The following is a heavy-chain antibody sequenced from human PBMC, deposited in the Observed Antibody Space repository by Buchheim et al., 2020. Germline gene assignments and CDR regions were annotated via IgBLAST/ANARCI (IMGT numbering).Heavy chain of an antibody. CDR2: VDSSGVT. CDR3: ATSRRGTPLVD. V-gene: IGHV4-31*03. J-gene: IGHJ4*02. Sequence: QVQLQESGPGLVKPAQTLSLICSVSGASISSGNYYWNWIRQRPGQGLEWIGYVDSSGVTYYSPSLRSRLAISLDTSQNQFSLRLRSVTAADTAVYYCATSRRGTPLVDWGQGSL. CDR1: GASISSGNYY. D-gene: IGHD3-16*01.